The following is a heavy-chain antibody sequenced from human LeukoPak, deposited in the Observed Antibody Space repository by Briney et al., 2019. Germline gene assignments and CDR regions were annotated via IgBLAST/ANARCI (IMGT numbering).Heavy chain of an antibody. CDR3: ARRRLLWFGESYTFDY. CDR2: INHSGST. J-gene: IGHJ4*02. V-gene: IGHV4-34*01. D-gene: IGHD3-10*01. CDR1: GGSFSGYY. Sequence: SETLSLTCAVYGGSFSGYYWSWIRQPPGKGLEWIGEINHSGSTNYNPSLMSRVTISVDTSKNQFSLKLSSVTAADTAVYYCARRRLLWFGESYTFDYWGQGTLVIVSS.